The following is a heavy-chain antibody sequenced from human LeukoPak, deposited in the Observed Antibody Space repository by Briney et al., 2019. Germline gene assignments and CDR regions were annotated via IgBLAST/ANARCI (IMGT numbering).Heavy chain of an antibody. CDR2: IYYSGTT. V-gene: IGHV4-59*01. CDR1: GGSISSYY. Sequence: SETLPLTCTVSGGSISSYYWSWIWQPPGKGLEWIGYIYYSGTTNYNPSLKSRVTISVDTSKNQFSLKLSSVTAADTAVYYCARGVYIAAAQYGYWGQGTLVTVSS. CDR3: ARGVYIAAAQYGY. D-gene: IGHD6-13*01. J-gene: IGHJ4*02.